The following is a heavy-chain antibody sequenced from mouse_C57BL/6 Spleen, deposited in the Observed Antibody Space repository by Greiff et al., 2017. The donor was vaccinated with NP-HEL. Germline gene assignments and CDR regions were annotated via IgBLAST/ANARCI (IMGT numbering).Heavy chain of an antibody. D-gene: IGHD2-2*01. CDR3: ARWGVTTVDY. CDR1: GYTFTSYW. Sequence: QVQLQQPGAELVRPGSSVKLSCKASGYTFTSYWMDWVKQRPGQGLEWIGNIYPSDSETHYNQKFKDKATLTVDKSSSTAYMQLSSLTSEDSAVYYVARWGVTTVDYWGQGTTLTVSS. CDR2: IYPSDSET. V-gene: IGHV1-61*01. J-gene: IGHJ2*01.